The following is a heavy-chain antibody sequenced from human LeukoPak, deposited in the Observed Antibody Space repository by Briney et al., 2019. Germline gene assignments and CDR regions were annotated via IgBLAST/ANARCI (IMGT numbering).Heavy chain of an antibody. CDR2: ITGNHHSR. CDR3: TKDPSGDYVGAFAP. Sequence: GGSLRLSCAASGFTFSAFAMTWVRQTPEKGLEWVSSITGNHHSRYNTDSVQGRFTISRDNSKNTLYLQMNSLRADDTAIYYCTKDPSGDYVGAFAPWGQGTLVTVSS. D-gene: IGHD4-17*01. J-gene: IGHJ5*02. V-gene: IGHV3-23*01. CDR1: GFTFSAFA.